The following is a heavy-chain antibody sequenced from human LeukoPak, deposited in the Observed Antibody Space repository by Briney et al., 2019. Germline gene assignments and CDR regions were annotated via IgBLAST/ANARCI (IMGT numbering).Heavy chain of an antibody. J-gene: IGHJ5*02. CDR3: ARVGRTPGYSSSWTPLNWFDP. CDR1: GGSISSYY. Sequence: SETLSLTCTVSGGSISSYYWSWIRQPPGKGLEWIGYIYYSGSTNYNPSLKSRVTISVDTSKNQFSLKLSSVTAADTAVYYCARVGRTPGYSSSWTPLNWFDPWGQGTLVTVSS. CDR2: IYYSGST. D-gene: IGHD6-13*01. V-gene: IGHV4-59*12.